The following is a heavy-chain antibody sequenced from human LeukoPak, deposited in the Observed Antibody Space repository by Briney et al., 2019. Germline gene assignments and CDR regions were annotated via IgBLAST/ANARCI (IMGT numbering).Heavy chain of an antibody. Sequence: GGSLRLSCTVSGFTVSSNSMSWVRQAPGKGLEWVSFIYSDNTHYSDSVKGRFTISRDNSKNTLYLQMNSLRSEDTAVYYCARRAGAYSHPYDYWGQGTLVTVSS. V-gene: IGHV3-53*01. J-gene: IGHJ4*02. CDR2: IYSDNT. CDR1: GFTVSSNS. CDR3: ARRAGAYSHPYDY. D-gene: IGHD4/OR15-4a*01.